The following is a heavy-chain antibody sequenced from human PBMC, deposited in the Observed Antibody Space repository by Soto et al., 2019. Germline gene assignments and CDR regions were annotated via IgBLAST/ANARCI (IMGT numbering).Heavy chain of an antibody. CDR3: ARDRSGSSGLRYFDY. J-gene: IGHJ4*02. CDR2: ISYDGSNK. D-gene: IGHD1-26*01. CDR1: GFPFSHYA. Sequence: GGSLRLSCAASGFPFSHYAIHWVRQAPGKGLEWVAFISYDGSNKYYADSVKGRFTISRDNSENTLYLQMNSLRAEDTAVYYCARDRSGSSGLRYFDYWGQGALVTVSS. V-gene: IGHV3-30-3*01.